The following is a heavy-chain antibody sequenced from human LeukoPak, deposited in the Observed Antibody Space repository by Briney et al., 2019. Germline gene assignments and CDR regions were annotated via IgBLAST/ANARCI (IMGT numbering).Heavy chain of an antibody. V-gene: IGHV3-11*01. CDR1: GFFFNDYY. Sequence: GGSLRLCCAASGFFFNDYYMSWIRQAAGKGLEWVAYVSGSGGTLYYADSVQGRFTISRHNVKKSLYLQMDNLRVDDTAVYYCARGVAKISWGQGTLVTVSS. CDR3: ARGVAKIS. D-gene: IGHD5-12*01. CDR2: VSGSGGTL. J-gene: IGHJ5*02.